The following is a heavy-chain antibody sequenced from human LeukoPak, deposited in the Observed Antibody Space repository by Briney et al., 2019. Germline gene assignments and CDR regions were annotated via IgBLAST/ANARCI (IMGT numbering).Heavy chain of an antibody. Sequence: GGSLRLSCAASGFTVTSNYMSWVRQAPGKGLEWVSVIYSGGSTYYADSVKGRFTISRDNSKNTLYLQMNSLRAEDTAVYYCATDGSSGYFVYWGQGTLVTVSS. J-gene: IGHJ4*02. CDR2: IYSGGST. V-gene: IGHV3-53*01. CDR1: GFTVTSNY. D-gene: IGHD3-22*01. CDR3: ATDGSSGYFVY.